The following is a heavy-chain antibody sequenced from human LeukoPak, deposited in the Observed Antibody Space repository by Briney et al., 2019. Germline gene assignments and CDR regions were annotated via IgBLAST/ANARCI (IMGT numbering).Heavy chain of an antibody. CDR1: GFTFDDYA. CDR2: ISWNSGSI. Sequence: GGSLRLSCAASGFTFDDYAMHWVRQAPGKGLEWVSGISWNSGSIGYADSVKGRFTISRDNAKNSLYLQMNSLRAEDMALYYCAKGRDGYNESDAFDIWGQGTMVTVSS. D-gene: IGHD5-24*01. J-gene: IGHJ3*02. V-gene: IGHV3-9*03. CDR3: AKGRDGYNESDAFDI.